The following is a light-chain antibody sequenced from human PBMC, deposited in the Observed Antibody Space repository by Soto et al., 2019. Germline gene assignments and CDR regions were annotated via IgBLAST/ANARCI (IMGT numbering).Light chain of an antibody. CDR1: SSDVGNYNL. Sequence: QSALTQPASVSGSPGQSITISCTGTSSDVGNYNLVSWYQQHPGKAPKLMIFEVNKRPSGVSNRFSGSKSGNTASLTISGLQAEDEADYYCCSYAGSITWVFGGGTKLTVL. CDR3: CSYAGSITWV. CDR2: EVN. V-gene: IGLV2-23*02. J-gene: IGLJ3*02.